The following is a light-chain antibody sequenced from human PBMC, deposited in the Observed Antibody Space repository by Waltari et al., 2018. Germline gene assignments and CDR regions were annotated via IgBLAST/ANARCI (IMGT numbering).Light chain of an antibody. J-gene: IGKJ2*01. CDR1: QSVSRN. V-gene: IGKV3-15*01. CDR2: DAS. CDR3: QQYNNWPPYS. Sequence: ETVMTQSPVTLSVSPGERATVSCRASQSVSRNLAWYQQKPGQAPRLLIYDASTRATGIPARFSGSGSGTEFTLTISSLQSEDFAVYYCQQYNNWPPYSFGQWTKLEI.